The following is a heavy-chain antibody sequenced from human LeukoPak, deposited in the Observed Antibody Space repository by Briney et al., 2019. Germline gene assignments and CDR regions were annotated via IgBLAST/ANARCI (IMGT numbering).Heavy chain of an antibody. Sequence: GASVKVSCKASGYTFTGYYMHWVRQAPGQGLEWMGWINPNSGGTNYAQKFQGRVTMTRDTSISTAYMELSRLRSDDTAVYYCARDSYDFWSGYYQPWGQGTLVTVSS. D-gene: IGHD3-3*01. CDR1: GYTFTGYY. CDR2: INPNSGGT. CDR3: ARDSYDFWSGYYQP. J-gene: IGHJ5*02. V-gene: IGHV1-2*02.